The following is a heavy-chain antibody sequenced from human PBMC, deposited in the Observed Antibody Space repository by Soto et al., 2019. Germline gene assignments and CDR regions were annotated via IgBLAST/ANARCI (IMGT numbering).Heavy chain of an antibody. Sequence: QVQLVQSGAEVKKPGSSVKVSCKASGGIFSTYAISWLRQAPGQGLEWMGGIIPLFGTPNYAQRFQGRVTITADESTSTAYMELSRLRSEDTAVYYCARDRDDYCSGNYYNRIDFWGQGTLVTVSS. J-gene: IGHJ4*02. D-gene: IGHD3-10*01. CDR2: IIPLFGTP. V-gene: IGHV1-69*01. CDR3: ARDRDDYCSGNYYNRIDF. CDR1: GGIFSTYA.